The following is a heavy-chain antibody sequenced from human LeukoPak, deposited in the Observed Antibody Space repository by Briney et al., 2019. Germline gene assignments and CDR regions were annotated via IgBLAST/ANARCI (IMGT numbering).Heavy chain of an antibody. CDR2: TYYRSKWNK. D-gene: IGHD3-9*01. CDR1: GDSVSSNSAF. V-gene: IGHV6-1*01. J-gene: IGHJ4*02. CDR3: ARGDIAFDY. Sequence: SHTLSLTCAICGDSVSSNSAFWNWIRQAPSRGLELLGKTYYRSKWNKGYPISVKSRISINPDTYKNQFHLQLNSVAPEDAAVYYCARGDIAFDYWGQGILVTVSS.